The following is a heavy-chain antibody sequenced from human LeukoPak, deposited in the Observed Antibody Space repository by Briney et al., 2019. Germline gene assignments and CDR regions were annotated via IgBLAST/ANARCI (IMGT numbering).Heavy chain of an antibody. J-gene: IGHJ4*02. D-gene: IGHD6-19*01. CDR1: GGSFSGYY. CDR3: ARVGSIAVAR. V-gene: IGHV4-34*01. CDR2: INHSGST. Sequence: SETLSLTCAVYGGSFSGYYWSWIRQPPGKGLEWIGEINHSGSTNYNPSLKSRVTISVDTSKNQFSLKLSSVTAADTAVYYCARVGSIAVARWGQGPLATVSS.